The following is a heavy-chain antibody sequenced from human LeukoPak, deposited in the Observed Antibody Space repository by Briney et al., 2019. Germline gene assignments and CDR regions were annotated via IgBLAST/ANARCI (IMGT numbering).Heavy chain of an antibody. V-gene: IGHV3-23*01. CDR3: AKYVSAKGPPYALDV. CDR2: INVSGGST. Sequence: GGSLRLSCAASEFTFSSYAMQWVRQAPGKGLEWVSGINVSGGSTWYADSVKGRFTISRDNSKNTLYLQMNSLRAEDTAVYYCAKYVSAKGPPYALDVWGQGTTATVSS. J-gene: IGHJ6*02. D-gene: IGHD2/OR15-2a*01. CDR1: EFTFSSYA.